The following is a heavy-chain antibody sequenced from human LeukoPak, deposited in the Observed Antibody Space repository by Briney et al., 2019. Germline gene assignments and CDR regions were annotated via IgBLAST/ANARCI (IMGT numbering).Heavy chain of an antibody. Sequence: SETLSLTCTVSGGSISSDYWSWIRQPPGKGLEWIGYIYYSGSTNYIPSLKSRVTILVDTSKTQFSLKLSSVTAADTAVYYCASGYSGYGSFDYWGQGTLVTVSS. CDR3: ASGYSGYGSFDY. V-gene: IGHV4-59*08. J-gene: IGHJ4*02. D-gene: IGHD5-12*01. CDR1: GGSISSDY. CDR2: IYYSGST.